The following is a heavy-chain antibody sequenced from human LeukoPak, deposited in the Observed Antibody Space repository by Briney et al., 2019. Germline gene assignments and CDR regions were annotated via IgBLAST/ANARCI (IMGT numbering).Heavy chain of an antibody. Sequence: SETLSLTCTVSGGSISSGDYYWSWICQPPGKGLEWIGYIYYSGSTYYNPSLKSRVTISVDTSKNQFSLKLSSVTAADTAVYYCARVSYGSYYFDYWGQGTLVTVSS. CDR3: ARVSYGSYYFDY. CDR2: IYYSGST. V-gene: IGHV4-30-4*01. D-gene: IGHD3-10*01. J-gene: IGHJ4*02. CDR1: GGSISSGDYY.